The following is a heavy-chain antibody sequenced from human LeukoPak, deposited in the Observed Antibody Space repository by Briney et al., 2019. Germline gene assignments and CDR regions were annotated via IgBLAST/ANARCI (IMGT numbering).Heavy chain of an antibody. Sequence: SETLSLTCTVSADSISSNNYYWGWIRQPPGKGREWIGSIHYSGNTYYNPSLKSRVTISVDTSKNQFSLKLSSVTAADTAVYYCARQGSGSYYRRPFDYWGQGTLVTVSS. CDR1: ADSISSNNYY. D-gene: IGHD1-26*01. J-gene: IGHJ4*02. V-gene: IGHV4-39*01. CDR3: ARQGSGSYYRRPFDY. CDR2: IHYSGNT.